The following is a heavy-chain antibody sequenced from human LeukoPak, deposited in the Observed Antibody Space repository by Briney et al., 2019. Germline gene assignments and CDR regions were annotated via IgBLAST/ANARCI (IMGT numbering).Heavy chain of an antibody. CDR2: IIPILGIA. CDR3: ARDPRYYDSSGYLEEVDY. D-gene: IGHD3-22*01. V-gene: IGHV1-69*04. J-gene: IGHJ4*02. Sequence: SVKVSCKASGGTFSSYTISWVRQAPGQGLEWMGRIIPILGIANYAQKFQGRVTITADKSTSTAYMELSSLRSEDTAVHYCARDPRYYDSSGYLEEVDYWGQGTLVTVSS. CDR1: GGTFSSYT.